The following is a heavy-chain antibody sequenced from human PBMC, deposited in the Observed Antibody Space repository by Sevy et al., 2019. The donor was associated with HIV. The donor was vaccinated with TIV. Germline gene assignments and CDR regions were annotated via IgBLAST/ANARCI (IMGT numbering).Heavy chain of an antibody. CDR2: IYYSGST. CDR1: GGSISSSSYY. Sequence: SETLSLTCTVSGGSISSSSYYWGWIRQPPGKGLEWIGSIYYSGSTYYNPSLKSRVTISVDTSKTQFSLKLSSVTAADTAVYYCASETLLEWLLGHYFDYWGQGTLVTVSS. CDR3: ASETLLEWLLGHYFDY. D-gene: IGHD3-3*01. J-gene: IGHJ4*02. V-gene: IGHV4-39*01.